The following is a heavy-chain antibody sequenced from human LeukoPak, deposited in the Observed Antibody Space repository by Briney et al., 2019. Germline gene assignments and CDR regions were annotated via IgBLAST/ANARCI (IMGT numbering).Heavy chain of an antibody. CDR2: IYTSGST. Sequence: SETLSLTCTVSGGSISSGSYYWSWIRQPAGKGLEWIGRIYTSGSTNYNPSLKSRVTISVDTSKNQFSLKLSSVTAADTAVYYCARDKRYCSGGSCLNRYYYYYYMDVWGKGTTVTVSS. CDR3: ARDKRYCSGGSCLNRYYYYYYMDV. D-gene: IGHD2-15*01. CDR1: GGSISSGSYY. V-gene: IGHV4-61*02. J-gene: IGHJ6*03.